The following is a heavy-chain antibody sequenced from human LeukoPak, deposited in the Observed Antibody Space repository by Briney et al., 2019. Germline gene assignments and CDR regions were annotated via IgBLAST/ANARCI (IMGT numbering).Heavy chain of an antibody. J-gene: IGHJ4*02. D-gene: IGHD6-19*01. V-gene: IGHV3-48*04. CDR3: ARHGWSLFDY. CDR2: ISSSSSTI. CDR1: GFTFSSYS. Sequence: GGSLRLSCAASGFTFSSYSMNWVRQAPGKGLEWVSYISSSSSTIYYADSVKGRFTISRDNAKNSLYLQMNSLRAEDTAVNHCARHGWSLFDYWGQGTLVTVSS.